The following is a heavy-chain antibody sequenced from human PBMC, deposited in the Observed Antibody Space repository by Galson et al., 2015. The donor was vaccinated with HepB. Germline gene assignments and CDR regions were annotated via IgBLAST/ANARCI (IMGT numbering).Heavy chain of an antibody. CDR2: TYYRSKWYN. CDR1: GDSVSSHSAA. J-gene: IGHJ2*01. Sequence: CAISGDSVSSHSAAWNWIRQSPSRGLEWLGRTYYRSKWYNDYAVSVKSRITINPDTSKNQFSLQLNSVTPEDTAVYYCARSQLLPRNWYLDLWCRGTLVTVSS. V-gene: IGHV6-1*01. CDR3: ARSQLLPRNWYLDL. D-gene: IGHD2-15*01.